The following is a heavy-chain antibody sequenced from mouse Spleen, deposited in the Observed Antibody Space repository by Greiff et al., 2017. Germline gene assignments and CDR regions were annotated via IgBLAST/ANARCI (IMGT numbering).Heavy chain of an antibody. CDR3: ARPEVRRYYAMDY. J-gene: IGHJ4*01. CDR1: GFTFSDYG. V-gene: IGHV5-17*01. Sequence: EVQLVESGGGLVKPGGSLKLSCAASGFTFSDYGMHWVRQAPEKGLEWVAYISSGSSTIYYADTVKGRFTISRDNAKNTLFLQRTSLRSEDTAMYYCARPEVRRYYAMDYWGQGTSVTVSS. CDR2: ISSGSSTI. D-gene: IGHD2-14*01.